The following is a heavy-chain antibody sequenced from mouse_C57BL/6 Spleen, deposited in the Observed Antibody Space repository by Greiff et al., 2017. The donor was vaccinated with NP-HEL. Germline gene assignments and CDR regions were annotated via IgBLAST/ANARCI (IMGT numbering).Heavy chain of an antibody. V-gene: IGHV1-82*01. Sequence: QVQLQQSGPELVKPGASVKISCKASGYAFSSSWMNWVKQRPGKGLEWIGRIYPGDGDTNYNGKFKGKATLTADKSSSTAYMQLSSLTSEDSAVYFCARLDWLLLDYWGQGTTLTVSS. CDR3: ARLDWLLLDY. CDR2: IYPGDGDT. D-gene: IGHD2-3*01. J-gene: IGHJ2*01. CDR1: GYAFSSSW.